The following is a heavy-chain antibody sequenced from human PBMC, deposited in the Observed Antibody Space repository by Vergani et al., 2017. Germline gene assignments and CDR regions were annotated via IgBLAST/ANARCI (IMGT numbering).Heavy chain of an antibody. CDR3: ARVSRRITIFGVVRQRGAFDI. Sequence: QVQLVQSGAEVKKPGASVKVSCKASGYTFTSYAMHWVRQAPGQRLEWMGWINTGNGNTKYSQKFQGRVTITRDTSTSTVYMELSSLRSEDTAVYYCARVSRRITIFGVVRQRGAFDIWGQGTMVTVSS. J-gene: IGHJ3*02. D-gene: IGHD3-3*01. CDR2: INTGNGNT. V-gene: IGHV1-3*04. CDR1: GYTFTSYA.